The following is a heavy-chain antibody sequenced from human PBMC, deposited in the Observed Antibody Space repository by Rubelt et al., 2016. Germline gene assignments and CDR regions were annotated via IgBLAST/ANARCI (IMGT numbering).Heavy chain of an antibody. CDR2: ISSSSSTI. Sequence: EVQLVESGGGLVQPGGSLRLSCAASGFTFSSYSMNWVRQAPGKGLEWVSYISSSSSTIYYVDSVKGRFTISRDNAKNSLYLQMNSLRAEDTAVYYCASISSTSSWRFDYWGQGTLVTVSS. CDR1: GFTFSSYS. D-gene: IGHD2-2*01. V-gene: IGHV3-48*04. J-gene: IGHJ4*02. CDR3: ASISSTSSWRFDY.